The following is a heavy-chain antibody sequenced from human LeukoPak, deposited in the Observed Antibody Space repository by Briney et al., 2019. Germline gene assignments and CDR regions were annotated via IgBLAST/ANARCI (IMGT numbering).Heavy chain of an antibody. CDR2: INPNSGGT. Sequence: ASVKVSCKASGYTFTSYDINWVRQAPGQGLEWMGWINPNSGGTNYAQKFQGRVTMTRDTSISTAYMELSRLRSDDTAVYYCARDDYNWNYVGFDYWGQGTLVTVSS. V-gene: IGHV1-2*02. CDR3: ARDDYNWNYVGFDY. D-gene: IGHD1-7*01. CDR1: GYTFTSYD. J-gene: IGHJ4*02.